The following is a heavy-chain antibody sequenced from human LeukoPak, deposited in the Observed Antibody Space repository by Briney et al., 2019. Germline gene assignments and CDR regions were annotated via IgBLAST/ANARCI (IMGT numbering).Heavy chain of an antibody. CDR2: MYYSVST. CDR3: ARSVLYYFYGMDV. Sequence: KPSETLSLTCTVSGGSISSSSYYWGWIRQPPGKGLEWIGTMYYSVSTYYNPSLKSRVTISVDTSKNQFSLKLSSVTAADTAVYYCARSVLYYFYGMDVWGQGTTVTVSS. J-gene: IGHJ6*02. CDR1: GGSISSSSYY. V-gene: IGHV4-39*01.